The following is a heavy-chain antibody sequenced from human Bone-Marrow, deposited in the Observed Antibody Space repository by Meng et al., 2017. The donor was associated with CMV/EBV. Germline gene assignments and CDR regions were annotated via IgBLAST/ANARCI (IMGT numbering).Heavy chain of an antibody. CDR3: AKDREERWDVFDY. Sequence: GESLKISCAASGFTFSSYGMHWVRQAPGKGLEWVAVIWYDGSNKYYADSVKGRFTISRDNSKNTLYLEMNSLRAEDTAVYYCAKDREERWDVFDYWGQGTLVTVSS. J-gene: IGHJ4*02. D-gene: IGHD5-24*01. V-gene: IGHV3-33*06. CDR2: IWYDGSNK. CDR1: GFTFSSYG.